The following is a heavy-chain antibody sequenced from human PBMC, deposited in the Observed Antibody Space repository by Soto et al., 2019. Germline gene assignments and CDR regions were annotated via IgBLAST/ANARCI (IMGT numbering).Heavy chain of an antibody. J-gene: IGHJ5*02. CDR1: GGSISSYY. CDR3: ARDGLSSGWYRSLGYWFDP. CDR2: IYYSGST. Sequence: SETLSLTCTVSGGSISSYYWSWIRQPPGKGLEWVGYIYYSGSTNYNPSLKSRVTISVDTSKNQFSLKLSSVTAADTAVYYCARDGLSSGWYRSLGYWFDPWGQGTLVTVSS. D-gene: IGHD6-19*01. V-gene: IGHV4-59*01.